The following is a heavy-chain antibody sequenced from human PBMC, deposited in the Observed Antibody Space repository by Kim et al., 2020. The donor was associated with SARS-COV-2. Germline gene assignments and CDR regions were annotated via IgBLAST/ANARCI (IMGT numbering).Heavy chain of an antibody. D-gene: IGHD1-20*01. V-gene: IGHV3-7*01. CDR2: IKQDGSEK. CDR1: GFTFSSYW. Sequence: GGSLRLSCAASGFTFSSYWMSWVRQAPGKGLEWVANIKQDGSEKYYVDSVKGRFTISRDNAKNSLYLQMNSLRAEDTAVYYCARVSVNWNGFYDAFDIWGQGTMVTVSS. J-gene: IGHJ3*02. CDR3: ARVSVNWNGFYDAFDI.